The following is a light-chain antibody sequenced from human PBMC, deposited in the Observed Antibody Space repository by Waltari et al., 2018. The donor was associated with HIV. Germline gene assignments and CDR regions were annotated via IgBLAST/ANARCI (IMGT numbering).Light chain of an antibody. V-gene: IGLV3-21*01. J-gene: IGLJ2*01. CDR3: QVWDSSSDNVV. CDR2: YDS. CDR1: NIGSKP. Sequence: SYVVTQPPSLSLAPGQTAYISCGGGNIGSKPVHWYQQVPAQAPALVIAYDSDRPSGIPDRFSSSNPGNTATLISTRVEAEDEADYFCQVWDSSSDNVVFGGGTKLTVL.